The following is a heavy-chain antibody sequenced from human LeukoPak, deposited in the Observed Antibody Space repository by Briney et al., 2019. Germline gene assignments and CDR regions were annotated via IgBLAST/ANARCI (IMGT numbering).Heavy chain of an antibody. Sequence: PSETLSLTCTVSGGSISSSDYSWSWIRQPPGKGLEWIGYLYHHGNTNYNPSLKSRLTISVDTSNNQFSLKLSSVTAADTAVYYCARDVDTAMVGGFDPWGQGTLVTVSS. CDR2: LYHHGNT. V-gene: IGHV4-61*08. CDR3: ARDVDTAMVGGFDP. D-gene: IGHD5-18*01. CDR1: GGSISSSDYS. J-gene: IGHJ5*02.